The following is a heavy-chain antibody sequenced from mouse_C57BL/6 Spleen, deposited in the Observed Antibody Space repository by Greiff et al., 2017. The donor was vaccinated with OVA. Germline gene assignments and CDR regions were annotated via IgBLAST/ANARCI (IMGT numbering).Heavy chain of an antibody. CDR2: IDPSDSET. J-gene: IGHJ4*01. V-gene: IGHV1-52*01. CDR3: ARREPKDYYAMDY. CDR1: GYTFTSYW. Sequence: QVQLQQPGAELVRPGSSVKLSCKASGYTFTSYWMHWVKQRPIQGLEWIGNIDPSDSETHYNQKFKDKATLTVDKSSSTAYMQLSSLTSEDSAVYYCARREPKDYYAMDYWGQGTSVTVSS.